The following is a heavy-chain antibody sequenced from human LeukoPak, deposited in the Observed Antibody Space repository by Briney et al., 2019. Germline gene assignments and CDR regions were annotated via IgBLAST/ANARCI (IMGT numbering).Heavy chain of an antibody. V-gene: IGHV1-69*06. CDR2: IIPIFGTA. Sequence: GASVKVSCKASGGTFSSYAISWVRQAPGQGLEWMGGIIPIFGTANYAQKFQGRVTITADKSTSTAYMELSSLRSEDSAVYYCARGFFPPDVTMVRGVTEAQFDSWGQGTLVTVSS. CDR3: ARGFFPPDVTMVRGVTEAQFDS. J-gene: IGHJ4*02. CDR1: GGTFSSYA. D-gene: IGHD3-10*01.